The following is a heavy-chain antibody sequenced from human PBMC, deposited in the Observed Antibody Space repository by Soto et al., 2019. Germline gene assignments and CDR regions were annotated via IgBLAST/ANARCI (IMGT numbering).Heavy chain of an antibody. Sequence: QPGGSLRLSCAASGFSVSSNYMSWVRQAPGKGLEWVSVIYSGGSTYYADSVKGRFTISRHNSKNTLYLQMNSLRAEDTAVYYCARGPLTIFGVVSPMVWGQGTLVTVSS. J-gene: IGHJ4*02. V-gene: IGHV3-53*04. CDR1: GFSVSSNY. D-gene: IGHD3-3*01. CDR2: IYSGGST. CDR3: ARGPLTIFGVVSPMV.